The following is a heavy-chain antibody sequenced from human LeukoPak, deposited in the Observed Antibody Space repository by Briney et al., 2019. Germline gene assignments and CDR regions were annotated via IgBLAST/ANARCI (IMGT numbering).Heavy chain of an antibody. D-gene: IGHD4-11*01. CDR1: GFTFSSYS. CDR2: ISSSSYI. CDR3: ARDPYSGLFDY. Sequence: GGSLRLSCAASGFTFSSYSMNWVRQAPGKGLEWVSSISSSSYIYYADSVKGRFTISRDNAKKSLYLQMNSLRAEDTAVYYCARDPYSGLFDYWGQGTLVTVSS. J-gene: IGHJ4*02. V-gene: IGHV3-21*01.